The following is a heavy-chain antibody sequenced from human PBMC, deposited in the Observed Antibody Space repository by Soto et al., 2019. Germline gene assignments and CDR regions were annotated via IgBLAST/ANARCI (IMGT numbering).Heavy chain of an antibody. Sequence: GGSLRLSCAASGFTFSSYAMSWVRQAPGKGLEWVSAISGSGGSTYYADSVKGRFTISRDNSKNTLYLQMNSLRAEDTAVYYCAKHMAVAGTPPAYYYYGMDVWGQGTTVTVSS. V-gene: IGHV3-23*01. J-gene: IGHJ6*02. CDR2: ISGSGGST. CDR3: AKHMAVAGTPPAYYYYGMDV. CDR1: GFTFSSYA. D-gene: IGHD6-19*01.